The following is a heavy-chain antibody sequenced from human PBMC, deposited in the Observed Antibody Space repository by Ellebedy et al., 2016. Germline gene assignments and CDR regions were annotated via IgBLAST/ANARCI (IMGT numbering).Heavy chain of an antibody. J-gene: IGHJ4*02. Sequence: GESLKISCAASGFTVSTNYMKWVRQAPGKGLEWVSAIFSDGNTYYADSVKGRFTISRDNAKNSLYLQMNSLTAEDTAVYYCATGYSGTYYEGRGYWGQGTLVTVSS. CDR1: GFTVSTNY. CDR3: ATGYSGTYYEGRGY. D-gene: IGHD1-26*01. V-gene: IGHV3-53*01. CDR2: IFSDGNT.